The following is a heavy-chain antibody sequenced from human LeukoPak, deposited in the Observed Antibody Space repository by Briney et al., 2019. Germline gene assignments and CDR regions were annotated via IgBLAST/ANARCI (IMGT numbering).Heavy chain of an antibody. D-gene: IGHD6-6*01. J-gene: IGHJ4*02. V-gene: IGHV3-48*03. CDR3: ARDSSSSLLGY. CDR1: GFTISSYE. CDR2: ISSSGSTI. Sequence: GGSLRLSCAASGFTISSYEMNWVRQAPGKGLEWVSYISSSGSTIYYADSVKGRFTISRDNAKNSLYLQMNSLRAEDTAVYYCARDSSSSLLGYWGQGTLVTVSS.